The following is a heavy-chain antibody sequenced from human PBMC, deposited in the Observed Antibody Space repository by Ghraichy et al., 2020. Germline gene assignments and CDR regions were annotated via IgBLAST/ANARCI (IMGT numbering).Heavy chain of an antibody. V-gene: IGHV3-74*01. CDR1: GFTFSSYW. CDR2: INSDGSST. J-gene: IGHJ6*02. Sequence: GGSLRLSCAASGFTFSSYWMHWVRQAPGKGLVWVSRINSDGSSTSYADSVKGRFTISRDNAKNTLYLQMNSLRAEDTAVYYCARGGPGDYYYYYGMDVWGQGTTVTVYS. CDR3: ARGGPGDYYYYYGMDV. D-gene: IGHD4-17*01.